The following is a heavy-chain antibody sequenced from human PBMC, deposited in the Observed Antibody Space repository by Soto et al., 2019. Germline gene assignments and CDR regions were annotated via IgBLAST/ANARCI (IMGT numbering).Heavy chain of an antibody. J-gene: IGHJ6*03. D-gene: IGHD3-3*01. CDR2: INPNSGGT. CDR3: ARGLYYDFWSGYYAQPGNYYYYYYMDV. V-gene: IGHV1-2*04. CDR1: GYTFTGYY. Sequence: GASVKVSCKASGYTFTGYYMHWVRQAPGQGLEWMGWINPNSGGTNYAQKFQGWVTMTRDTSISTAYMELSRLGSEDTAVYYCARGLYYDFWSGYYAQPGNYYYYYYMDVWGKGTTVTVSS.